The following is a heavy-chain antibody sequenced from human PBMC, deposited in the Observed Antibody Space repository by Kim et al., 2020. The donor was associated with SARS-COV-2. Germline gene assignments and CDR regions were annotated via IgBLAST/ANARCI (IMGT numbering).Heavy chain of an antibody. D-gene: IGHD1-26*01. V-gene: IGHV1-24*01. J-gene: IGHJ4*02. CDR3: ATRIVGATLYYFDY. Sequence: AQKFQGRVTRTEDTSTDTAYMEVSSLRSEDTAVYYCATRIVGATLYYFDYWGQGTLVTVSS.